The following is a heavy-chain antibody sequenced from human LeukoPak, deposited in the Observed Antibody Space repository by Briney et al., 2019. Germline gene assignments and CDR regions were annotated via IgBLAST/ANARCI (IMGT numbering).Heavy chain of an antibody. J-gene: IGHJ3*02. Sequence: KSSETLSLTCTVSGGSISSYYWSWIRQPPGKGLEWIGYIYYSGSTNYNPSLKSRATISVDTSKNQFSLKLSSVTAADTAVYYCARSTPGGAAAGPRSVLDDAFDIWGQGTMVTVSS. CDR3: ARSTPGGAAAGPRSVLDDAFDI. D-gene: IGHD6-13*01. CDR1: GGSISSYY. CDR2: IYYSGST. V-gene: IGHV4-59*01.